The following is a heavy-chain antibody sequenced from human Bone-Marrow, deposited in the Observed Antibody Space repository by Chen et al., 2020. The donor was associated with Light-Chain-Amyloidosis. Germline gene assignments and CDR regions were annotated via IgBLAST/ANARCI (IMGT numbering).Heavy chain of an antibody. CDR3: AAGADI. Sequence: VQLVESGGGVVQPGGSLRLSCAASGFTFSGYSMNWVRQTPGKGLEWISYIVGLTDAIFYANSVRGRFTISRDNAKNTLYLQMTSLRAEDTALYYCAAGADIRGRGILVTVSS. CDR1: GFTFSGYS. J-gene: IGHJ4*02. CDR2: IVGLTDAI. D-gene: IGHD3-10*01. V-gene: IGHV3-48*04.